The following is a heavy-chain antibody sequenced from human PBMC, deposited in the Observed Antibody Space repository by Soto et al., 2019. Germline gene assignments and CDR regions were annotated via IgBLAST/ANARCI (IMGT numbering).Heavy chain of an antibody. V-gene: IGHV4-30-4*01. Sequence: SETLSLTCTVSGGSISSGDYYWSWIRQPPGKGLEWIGYIYYSGSTYYNPSLKSRVTISVDTSKNQFSLKLSSVTAADTAVYYCARIQYSSSFSFDYWGQGSLVTVSS. J-gene: IGHJ4*02. D-gene: IGHD6-13*01. CDR3: ARIQYSSSFSFDY. CDR1: GGSISSGDYY. CDR2: IYYSGST.